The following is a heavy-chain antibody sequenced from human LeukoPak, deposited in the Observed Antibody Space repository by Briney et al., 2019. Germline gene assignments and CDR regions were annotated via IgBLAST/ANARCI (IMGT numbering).Heavy chain of an antibody. D-gene: IGHD1/OR15-1a*01. J-gene: IGHJ6*03. CDR2: INHSGST. Sequence: SETLSLTCAVYGGSFSGYYWSWIRQPPGKGLEWIGEINHSGSTNYNPSLKSRVTISVDTSKNQFSLKLSSVTAADTAVYYCARGSQTNYYCYYMDVWGKGTTVTVSS. CDR3: ARGSQTNYYCYYMDV. V-gene: IGHV4-34*01. CDR1: GGSFSGYY.